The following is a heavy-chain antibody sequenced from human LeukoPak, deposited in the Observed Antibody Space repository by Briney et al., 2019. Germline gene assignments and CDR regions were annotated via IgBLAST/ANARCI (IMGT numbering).Heavy chain of an antibody. CDR3: ARENGGSYFYMDV. CDR1: GFTFTSYW. V-gene: IGHV3-74*01. Sequence: GGSLRLSCAASGFTFTSYWMHWVRQAPGKGLVWVSRIKGDGSSTTYADSVRGRFTISRDNAKNTLYLQMNSLRAEDTAVYYCARENGGSYFYMDVWGKGTTVTVSS. CDR2: IKGDGSST. J-gene: IGHJ6*03. D-gene: IGHD1-1*01.